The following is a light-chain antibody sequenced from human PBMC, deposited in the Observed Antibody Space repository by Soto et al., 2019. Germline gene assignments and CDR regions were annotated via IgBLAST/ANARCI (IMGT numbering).Light chain of an antibody. CDR3: QQYGSSPWT. V-gene: IGKV3-20*01. CDR2: GAS. CDR1: QSVSSSY. J-gene: IGKJ1*01. Sequence: EIVLTQSPGTLSLSPGERATLSCRASQSVSSSYLAWYQQKPGQAPRLLIYGASSRATGIPDRFSGSGSGKDFTLTISRRESEDFAVYYCQQYGSSPWTFGQGTKVEIK.